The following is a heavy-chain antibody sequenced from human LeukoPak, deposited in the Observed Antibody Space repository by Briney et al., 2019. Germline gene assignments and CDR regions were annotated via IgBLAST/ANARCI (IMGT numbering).Heavy chain of an antibody. V-gene: IGHV3-23*01. CDR1: GFTFSFYA. CDR2: ISGSGDST. Sequence: GGSLRLSCAASGFTFSFYAMTWVRQAPGKGLEWVSTISGSGDSTYYADSVKGRFTISRDNSMDTLYLHMNSLRAEDTAVYYCARGADDYVWGSYRPIYYFDSWGQGTLVTVSS. D-gene: IGHD3-16*02. CDR3: ARGADDYVWGSYRPIYYFDS. J-gene: IGHJ4*02.